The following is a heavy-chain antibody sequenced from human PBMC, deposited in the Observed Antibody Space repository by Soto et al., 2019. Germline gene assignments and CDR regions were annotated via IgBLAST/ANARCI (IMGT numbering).Heavy chain of an antibody. D-gene: IGHD5-18*01. CDR3: ARFPRGYSYGHFDY. CDR2: IYYSGST. Sequence: SETLSLTCTVSGGSICSYYWSWIRQPPGKGLEWIGYIYYSGSTNYNPSLKSRVTISVDTSKNQFSLKLSSVTAADTAVYYCARFPRGYSYGHFDYWGQGTLVTVSS. J-gene: IGHJ4*02. CDR1: GGSICSYY. V-gene: IGHV4-59*01.